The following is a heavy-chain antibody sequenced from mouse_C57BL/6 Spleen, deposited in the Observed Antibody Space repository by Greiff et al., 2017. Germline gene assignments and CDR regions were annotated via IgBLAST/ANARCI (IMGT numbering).Heavy chain of an antibody. Sequence: VQLKESGPELVKPGASVKISCKASGYSFTGYYMNWVKQSPEKSLEWIGEINPRTGGTTYNQKFKAKATLTVDKSSSTAYMQLKSLTSEDSAVYYCATYDAFDYWGQGTTLTVSS. V-gene: IGHV1-42*01. J-gene: IGHJ2*01. CDR1: GYSFTGYY. D-gene: IGHD2-14*01. CDR3: ATYDAFDY. CDR2: INPRTGGT.